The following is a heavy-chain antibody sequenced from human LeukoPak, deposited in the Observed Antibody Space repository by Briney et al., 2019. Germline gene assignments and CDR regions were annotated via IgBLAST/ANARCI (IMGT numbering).Heavy chain of an antibody. CDR3: PSLDSGGYYLGYGMDV. J-gene: IGHJ6*04. Sequence: AGGSLRLSCAASGFTFSSYAMSWVRQAPGKGLEWVSAISGSGGSTYYADSVKGRFTISRDNSKNTLYLQMNSLRAEDTAVYYCPSLDSGGYYLGYGMDVWGKGTTVTVSS. D-gene: IGHD3-10*01. CDR2: ISGSGGST. V-gene: IGHV3-23*01. CDR1: GFTFSSYA.